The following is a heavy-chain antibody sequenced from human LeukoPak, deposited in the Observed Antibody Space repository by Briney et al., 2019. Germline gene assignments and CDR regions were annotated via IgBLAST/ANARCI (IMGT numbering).Heavy chain of an antibody. V-gene: IGHV1-69*13. CDR1: GGTFSSYA. J-gene: IGHJ5*02. CDR3: ARDVVPAAIVNWFDP. Sequence: GASVKVSCKASGGTFSSYAISWVRQAPGQGLEWMGGIIPIFGTANYAQKFQGRVTITAGESTSTAYMELSSLRSEDTAVYYCARDVVPAAIVNWFDPWGQGTLVTVSS. D-gene: IGHD2-2*01. CDR2: IIPIFGTA.